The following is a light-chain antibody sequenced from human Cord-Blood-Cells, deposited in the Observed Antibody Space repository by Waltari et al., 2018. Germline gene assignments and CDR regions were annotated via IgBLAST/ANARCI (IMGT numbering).Light chain of an antibody. CDR1: SSNIGSNH. Sequence: QSVLTQPPSASGTPRQRVTIPCSGSSSNIGSNHVYWYQQLPATAPKLLIYRNKQRPSGVPARFSGSKSGTSAALAISGLRSEDEADYYCAAWDDSLSGRVFGGGTKLTVL. V-gene: IGLV1-47*01. CDR3: AAWDDSLSGRV. CDR2: RNK. J-gene: IGLJ3*02.